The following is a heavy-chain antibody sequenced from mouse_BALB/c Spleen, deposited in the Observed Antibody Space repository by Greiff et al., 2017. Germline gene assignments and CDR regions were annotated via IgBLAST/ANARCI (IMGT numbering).Heavy chain of an antibody. D-gene: IGHD2-13*01. CDR3: TRRLLHYAMDY. Sequence: QVHVKQSGAELVKPGASVKLSCKASGYTFTSYYMYWVKQRPGQGLEWIGEINPSNGGTNFNEKFKSKATLTVDKSSSTAYMQLSSLTSEDSAVYYCTRRLLHYAMDYWGQGTSVTVSS. V-gene: IGHV1S81*02. CDR2: INPSNGGT. J-gene: IGHJ4*01. CDR1: GYTFTSYY.